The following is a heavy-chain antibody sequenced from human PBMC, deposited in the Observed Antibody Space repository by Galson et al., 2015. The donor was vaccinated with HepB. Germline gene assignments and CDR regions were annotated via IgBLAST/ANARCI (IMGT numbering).Heavy chain of an antibody. V-gene: IGHV1-69*13. J-gene: IGHJ5*02. CDR1: GGTFSSYA. D-gene: IGHD2-2*02. Sequence: SVKVSCKASGGTFSSYAISWVRQAPGQGLEWMGGIIPIFGTANYAQKFQGRVTITADESTSTAYMELSSLRSEDTAVYYCARGVGDRDLQLLYGQLYNWFDPWGQGTLVTVSS. CDR3: ARGVGDRDLQLLYGQLYNWFDP. CDR2: IIPIFGTA.